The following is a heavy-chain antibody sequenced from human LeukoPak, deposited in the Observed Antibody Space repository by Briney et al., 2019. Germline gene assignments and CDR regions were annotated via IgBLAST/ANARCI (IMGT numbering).Heavy chain of an antibody. CDR3: AKRGVVIRVILVSFHKEAYYFDS. D-gene: IGHD3-10*01. V-gene: IGHV3-23*01. CDR1: GITLSNYG. Sequence: GGSLRLSCAVSGITLSNYGMSWVRQAPGKGLEWVAGISGSGGGTHYADSVKGRFTISRDNPKNTLHLQMNSLRAEDTAVYFCAKRGVVIRVILVSFHKEAYYFDSWGQGALVIVSS. CDR2: ISGSGGGT. J-gene: IGHJ4*02.